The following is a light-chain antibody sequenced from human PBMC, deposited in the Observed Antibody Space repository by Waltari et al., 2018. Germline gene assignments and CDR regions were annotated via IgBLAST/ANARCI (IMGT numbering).Light chain of an antibody. Sequence: QLVLTQSPSASASLGASVKLTCTLSSGHSSNIIAWLQQQPGKGPRYLMQVNSDGSHRKGEEIPDRFSGSSSGAERYLTISSLQSGDEADYDGETGGHGTWVFGGGTKLTVL. CDR1: SGHSSNI. CDR2: VNSDGSH. V-gene: IGLV4-69*01. J-gene: IGLJ3*02. CDR3: ETGGHGTWV.